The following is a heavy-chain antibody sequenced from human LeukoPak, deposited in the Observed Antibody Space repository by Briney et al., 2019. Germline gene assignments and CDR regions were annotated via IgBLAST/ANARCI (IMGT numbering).Heavy chain of an antibody. D-gene: IGHD3-22*01. J-gene: IGHJ3*02. CDR3: AKEYDSSVGGAFDI. CDR2: ISGSGGST. CDR1: GFTFSSYA. Sequence: GGSLRLSCTTSGFTFSSYAMNWVRQAPGKGLEWVSCISGSGGSTFHADSVRGRFTISRDNSKNMLYLQMNSLRAEDTAVYYCAKEYDSSVGGAFDIWGQGTMVSVSS. V-gene: IGHV3-23*01.